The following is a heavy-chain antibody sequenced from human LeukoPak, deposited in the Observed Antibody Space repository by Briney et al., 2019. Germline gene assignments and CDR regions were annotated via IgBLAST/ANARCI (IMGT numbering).Heavy chain of an antibody. D-gene: IGHD6-25*01. CDR3: ARALYSSGWELEWFDP. J-gene: IGHJ5*02. CDR1: GGSISSSSYY. Sequence: SETLSLTCTVSGGSISSSSYYWGWIRQPPGKGLEWIGSIYYSGSTYYNPSLKSRVTISVDTSKNQFSLKLSSVTAADTAVYYCARALYSSGWELEWFDPWGQGTLVTVSS. V-gene: IGHV4-39*07. CDR2: IYYSGST.